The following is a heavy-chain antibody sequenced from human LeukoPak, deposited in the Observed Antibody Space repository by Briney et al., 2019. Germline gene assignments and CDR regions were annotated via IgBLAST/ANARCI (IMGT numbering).Heavy chain of an antibody. CDR3: AALGGSIY. D-gene: IGHD1-26*01. V-gene: IGHV3-13*01. J-gene: IGHJ4*02. Sequence: GGSLRLSCAASGFTFSSYDVHWVRQATGRGLEGVSAMGTAGDTYYAGSVKGRFTISREEAKNSFYLQMNSLRAGDTAVYYCAALGGSIYWGRGTVVTVSS. CDR1: GFTFSSYD. CDR2: MGTAGDT.